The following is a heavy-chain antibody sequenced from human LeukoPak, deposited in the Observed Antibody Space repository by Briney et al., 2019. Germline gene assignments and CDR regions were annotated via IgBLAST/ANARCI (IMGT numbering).Heavy chain of an antibody. CDR1: GFTFSSYA. CDR3: AKDLVGALAFDI. D-gene: IGHD1-26*01. J-gene: IGHJ3*02. CDR2: ISGSGGST. V-gene: IGHV3-23*01. Sequence: GGSLRLSCAASGFTFSSYAMSWVRQAPGKGLEWVSAISGSGGSTYYADSVKGRFTISRDNSKNTLYLQMNSLRAGDTAVYYCAKDLVGALAFDIWGQGTMVTVSS.